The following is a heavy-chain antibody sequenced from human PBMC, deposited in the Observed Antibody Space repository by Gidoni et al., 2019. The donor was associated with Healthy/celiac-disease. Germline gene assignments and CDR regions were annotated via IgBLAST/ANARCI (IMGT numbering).Heavy chain of an antibody. CDR1: GFTFSDYY. V-gene: IGHV3-11*05. CDR3: ARDPTTVTKYFDY. Sequence: QVQLVESGGGLVKPGGSLRLPCAASGFTFSDYYMSWIRQAPGKGLEWVSYISSSSSYTNYADSVKGRFTISRDNAKNSLYLQMNSLRAEDTAVYYCARDPTTVTKYFDYWGQGTLVTVSS. D-gene: IGHD4-17*01. CDR2: ISSSSSYT. J-gene: IGHJ4*02.